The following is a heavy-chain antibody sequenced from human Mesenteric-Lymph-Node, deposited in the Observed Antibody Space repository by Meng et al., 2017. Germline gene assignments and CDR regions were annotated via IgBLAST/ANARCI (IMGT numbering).Heavy chain of an antibody. V-gene: IGHV3-72*01. D-gene: IGHD6-13*01. J-gene: IGHJ4*02. Sequence: GGSLRLSCAASGFTFSDHYMDWVRQAPGKGLEWVARTRNKANSYTTEYAASVKGRFTIARDDSRNSLYLQMSSLKTEDTAVYYCARARASRGRWYGGLDWGQGIMVTVSS. CDR2: TRNKANSYTT. CDR3: ARARASRGRWYGGLD. CDR1: GFTFSDHY.